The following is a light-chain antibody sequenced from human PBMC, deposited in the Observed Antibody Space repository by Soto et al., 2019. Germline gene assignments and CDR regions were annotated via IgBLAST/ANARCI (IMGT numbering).Light chain of an antibody. Sequence: IQMTQSPSTLSASVGDRVTMTCRASQDIGINLGWFQQKPGKAPKRLIYVASSLQSGVPSRFSGSGSGTDFTLTISSLQPEDFATYYCLQDYNYPLTFGGGTKVDIK. CDR3: LQDYNYPLT. V-gene: IGKV1-6*01. J-gene: IGKJ4*01. CDR1: QDIGIN. CDR2: VAS.